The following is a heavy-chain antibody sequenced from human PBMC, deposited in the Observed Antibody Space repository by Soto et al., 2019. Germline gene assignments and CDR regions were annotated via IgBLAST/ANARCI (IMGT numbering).Heavy chain of an antibody. Sequence: ASVKVSCKASGYTFTSYDINWVRQATGQGLEWMGWMNPNGGNTGYAQKFQGRVTMTRNTSISTAYMELSSLRSEDTAVYYCARVRFYYDSSGYYNFDYWGQGTLVTVSS. CDR3: ARVRFYYDSSGYYNFDY. V-gene: IGHV1-8*01. CDR1: GYTFTSYD. CDR2: MNPNGGNT. D-gene: IGHD3-22*01. J-gene: IGHJ4*02.